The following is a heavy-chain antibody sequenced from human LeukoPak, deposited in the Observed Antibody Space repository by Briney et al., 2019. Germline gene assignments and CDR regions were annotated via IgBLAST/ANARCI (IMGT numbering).Heavy chain of an antibody. D-gene: IGHD4-17*01. V-gene: IGHV3-21*01. J-gene: IGHJ2*01. CDR1: GFTFSSYS. Sequence: GGSLRLSCAASGFTFSSYSMNWGRQAPGKGLEWVSSISSSSSYIYYADSVKGRFTISRDNAKNSLYLQMNSLRAEDTSVYYCARDSADPGDYGVTNNFWYFDLWGRGTLVTVSS. CDR3: ARDSADPGDYGVTNNFWYFDL. CDR2: ISSSSSYI.